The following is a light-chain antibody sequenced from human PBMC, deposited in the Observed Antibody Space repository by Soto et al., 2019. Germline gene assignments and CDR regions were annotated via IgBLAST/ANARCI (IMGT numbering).Light chain of an antibody. Sequence: QSALTQPASVSGSPGQSIAISCTGTSSEVGGNNYVSWYQQHPGKAPKLIVYDVSNRPSGVSNRFSGSKSGNTASLTISGLQAEDEADYYCSSYTSSSTYVFGTGTKVTVL. V-gene: IGLV2-14*01. CDR3: SSYTSSSTYV. CDR2: DVS. J-gene: IGLJ1*01. CDR1: SSEVGGNNY.